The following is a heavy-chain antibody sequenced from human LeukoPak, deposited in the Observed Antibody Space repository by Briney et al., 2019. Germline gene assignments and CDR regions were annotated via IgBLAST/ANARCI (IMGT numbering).Heavy chain of an antibody. CDR2: IYYSVST. D-gene: IGHD3-3*01. CDR1: GGSISSSSYY. J-gene: IGHJ4*02. Sequence: SETLSLTCTVSGGSISSSSYYWGWIRQPPGKGLEWIGSIYYSVSTYYNPSLKSRVTISVDTSKSQFSLSLTSVTAADTAVYYCARHVRFLEWLSSYYFDYWGQGTLVTVSS. CDR3: ARHVRFLEWLSSYYFDY. V-gene: IGHV4-39*01.